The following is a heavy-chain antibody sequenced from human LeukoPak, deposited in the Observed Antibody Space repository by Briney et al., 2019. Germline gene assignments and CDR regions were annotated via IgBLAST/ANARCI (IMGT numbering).Heavy chain of an antibody. CDR1: GFTFSRYG. Sequence: PGGSLRLSCAASGFTFSRYGMHWVRQAPGKGLEWVAVISYDGRNIFYADSMKGRFTISRDNLKNTLYVQMNSLRAEDTAVYYCAKDPEFQANWGSLDFYYYGMDVWGQGTTVIVSS. V-gene: IGHV3-30*18. D-gene: IGHD7-27*01. J-gene: IGHJ6*02. CDR3: AKDPEFQANWGSLDFYYYGMDV. CDR2: ISYDGRNI.